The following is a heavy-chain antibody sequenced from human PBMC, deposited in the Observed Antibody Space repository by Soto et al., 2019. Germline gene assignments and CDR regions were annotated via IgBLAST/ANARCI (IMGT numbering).Heavy chain of an antibody. Sequence: EVQLLESGGGLVQPGGSLRLSCAASGFTFSSYARSWVRQAPGKVLEWVSAISGSGGSTYYADSVKGRFTISRDNSKNTLYLQMNILRAEDTAVYDCAKHGVVTAIHLRGMDVWGKVTTVTVSS. CDR2: ISGSGGST. CDR3: AKHGVVTAIHLRGMDV. CDR1: GFTFSSYA. V-gene: IGHV3-23*01. D-gene: IGHD2-21*02. J-gene: IGHJ6*04.